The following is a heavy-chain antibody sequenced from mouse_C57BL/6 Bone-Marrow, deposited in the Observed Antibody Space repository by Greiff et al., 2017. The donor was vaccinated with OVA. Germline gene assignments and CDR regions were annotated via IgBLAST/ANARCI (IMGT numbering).Heavy chain of an antibody. CDR1: GFTFTSYW. J-gene: IGHJ4*01. CDR2: IDPSDSYT. D-gene: IGHD1-1*01. V-gene: IGHV1-50*01. CDR3: APLLLSRAMDY. Sequence: QVQLQQPGAELVKPGASVKLSCKASGFTFTSYWMQWVKQRPGQGLEWIGEIDPSDSYTNYNQKFKGKATLTVDTSSSPAYMQLSSLTSEDSAVYYGAPLLLSRAMDYWGQGTSVTVSS.